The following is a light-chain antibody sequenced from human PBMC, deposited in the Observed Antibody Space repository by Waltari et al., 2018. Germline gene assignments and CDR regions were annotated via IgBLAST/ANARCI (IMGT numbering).Light chain of an antibody. V-gene: IGLV1-44*01. CDR1: TSNLGTTR. J-gene: IGLJ2*01. CDR2: RND. CDR3: ASYDDSLNGVI. Sequence: SVLTQLPSVSGAPGQGVTLFCSGDTSNLGTTRVRWSQHLPGAAPILLIYRNDQRPSGVPDRFSASKADASAAASLAITGLQPGDEGDYFCASYDDSLNGVIFGGGTKLTVL.